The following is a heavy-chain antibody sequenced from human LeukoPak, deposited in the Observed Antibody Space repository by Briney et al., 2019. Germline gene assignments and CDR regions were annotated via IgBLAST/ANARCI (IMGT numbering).Heavy chain of an antibody. Sequence: PSETLSLTCAVYGGSFSGYYWSWIRQPPGKGLEWIGEINHSGSTNYNPSLESRVTISVDTSKNQFSLKLSSVTAADTAVYYCARGIYYYGSGSYVSWFDPWGQGTLVTVSS. J-gene: IGHJ5*02. CDR1: GGSFSGYY. V-gene: IGHV4-34*01. D-gene: IGHD3-10*01. CDR3: ARGIYYYGSGSYVSWFDP. CDR2: INHSGST.